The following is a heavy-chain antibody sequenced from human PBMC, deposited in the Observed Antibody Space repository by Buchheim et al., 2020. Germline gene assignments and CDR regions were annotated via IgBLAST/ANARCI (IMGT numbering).Heavy chain of an antibody. D-gene: IGHD3-3*01. Sequence: QLQLQQSGPGLVKSSETLSLICTVSGGSISTSTFYWAWIRQPPGKGLEYIGTIYYSGTTYYNPSLKSRVTMSMDTSKNQFSLKLSSVTAADTAVYYCARSAVDDFWSGYYYPYWGQGTL. V-gene: IGHV4-39*07. CDR3: ARSAVDDFWSGYYYPY. CDR2: IYYSGTT. CDR1: GGSISTSTFY. J-gene: IGHJ4*02.